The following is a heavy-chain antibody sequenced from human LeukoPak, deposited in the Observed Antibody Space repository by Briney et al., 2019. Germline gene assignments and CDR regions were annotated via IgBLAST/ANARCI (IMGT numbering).Heavy chain of an antibody. CDR1: GFTFSSYS. D-gene: IGHD3-22*01. J-gene: IGHJ4*02. Sequence: PGGSLRLSCAASGFTFSSYSMNWVRQAPGKGLEWVSSISSSSSYIYYADSVKGRFTISRDNSKNTLYLQMNSLRAEDTAVYYCAKEVYYYDSSGYYGYWGQGTLVTVSS. V-gene: IGHV3-21*04. CDR3: AKEVYYYDSSGYYGY. CDR2: ISSSSSYI.